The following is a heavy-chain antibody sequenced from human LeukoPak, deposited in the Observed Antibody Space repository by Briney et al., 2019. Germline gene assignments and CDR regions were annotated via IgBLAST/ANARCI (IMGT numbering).Heavy chain of an antibody. CDR3: ARSSRYGRDYYYYGMDV. CDR1: GGSISSYY. CDR2: IYYSGST. V-gene: IGHV4-59*01. Sequence: SETLSLTCTVSGGSISSYYWSWIRQPPGKGLEWIGYIYYSGSTNYNPSLKSRVTISVDTSKNQFSLKLSSVTAADPAVYYCARSSRYGRDYYYYGMDVWGQGTTVTVSS. J-gene: IGHJ6*02. D-gene: IGHD6-13*01.